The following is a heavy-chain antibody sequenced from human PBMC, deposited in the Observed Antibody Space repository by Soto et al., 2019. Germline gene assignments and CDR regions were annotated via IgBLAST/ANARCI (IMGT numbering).Heavy chain of an antibody. V-gene: IGHV3-23*01. CDR2: ISGIGGST. D-gene: IGHD6-6*01. CDR1: GFTFSSYA. CDR3: AKDQAARTNWFDP. Sequence: GGSLRLSCAASGFTFSSYAISWVRQAPGKGLKRVTAISGIGGSTYYADSVKGRYTISRDNSKNTLYLQMNSLRAVDMAVYYCAKDQAARTNWFDPWGQGTLVTVSS. J-gene: IGHJ5*02.